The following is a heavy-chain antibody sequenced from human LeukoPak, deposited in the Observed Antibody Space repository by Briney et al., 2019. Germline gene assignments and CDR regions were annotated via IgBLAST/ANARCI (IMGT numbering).Heavy chain of an antibody. D-gene: IGHD3-10*01. Sequence: PGGSLRLSCAASGFTFSSYGMHWVRQAPGKGLEWVAVISYDGSNKYYADSVKGRFTISRDNSKNTLYLQMNSLRAEDTAVYYCAKDLQMAHGSGSYYISGMDVWGQGTTVTVSS. CDR2: ISYDGSNK. CDR1: GFTFSSYG. J-gene: IGHJ6*02. CDR3: AKDLQMAHGSGSYYISGMDV. V-gene: IGHV3-30*18.